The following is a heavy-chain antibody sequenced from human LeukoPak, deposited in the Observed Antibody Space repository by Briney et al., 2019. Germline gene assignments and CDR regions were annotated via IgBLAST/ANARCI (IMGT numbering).Heavy chain of an antibody. V-gene: IGHV4-59*01. CDR3: ARAVGGDGSGSL. CDR2: IYYRVTS. J-gene: IGHJ4*02. Sequence: KPSETLSLTCTVSGDSISTYYWSWIRQPPGKGLEWIGYIYYRVTSDYNPSLKSRVTMSVDMSTRQIFLKLSSVTAADTAVYYCARAVGGDGSGSLWGPGTLVTVSS. CDR1: GDSISTYY. D-gene: IGHD3-10*01.